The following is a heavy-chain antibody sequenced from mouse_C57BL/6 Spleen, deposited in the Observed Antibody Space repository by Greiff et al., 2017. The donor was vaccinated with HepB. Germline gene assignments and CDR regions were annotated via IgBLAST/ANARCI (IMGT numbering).Heavy chain of an antibody. J-gene: IGHJ1*03. CDR1: CYTFTEYT. CDR3: AGHEGSFFYWYFDV. V-gene: IGHV1-62-2*01. CDR2: FYPGSGSI. Sequence: QVHVKHSGAELVKPGASVKLSCKASCYTFTEYTIHWVKQSSGQGLEWIGWFYPGSGSIKYNEKFKDKATLTADKSSSTVYMELSRLTSEDSAVYFCAGHEGSFFYWYFDVWGTGTTVTVSS.